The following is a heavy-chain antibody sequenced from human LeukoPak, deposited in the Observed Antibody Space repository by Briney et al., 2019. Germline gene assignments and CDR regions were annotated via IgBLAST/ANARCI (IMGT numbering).Heavy chain of an antibody. Sequence: SVKVSCKASGGTFSSYAISWVRQAPGQGLEWMGGIVPIFGTANYAQKFQGRVTITTDESTSTAYMELSSLRSEDTAVYYCARDSSGLGSSTSFDAFDIWGQGTMVTVSS. J-gene: IGHJ3*02. CDR2: IVPIFGTA. CDR3: ARDSSGLGSSTSFDAFDI. V-gene: IGHV1-69*05. CDR1: GGTFSSYA. D-gene: IGHD2-2*01.